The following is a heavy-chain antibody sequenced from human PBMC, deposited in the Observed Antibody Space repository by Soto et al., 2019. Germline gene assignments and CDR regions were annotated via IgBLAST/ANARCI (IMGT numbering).Heavy chain of an antibody. CDR3: ARDGHRDWDDC. Sequence: ASVKVSCKASGYTFTSYVISWVRQAPGQGLEWMGWINAYNGDRNYAQKFQGRVTMTTDTSTNIAYMEVRSLRSDDTAVYYCARDGHRDWDDCWGQGTLVTVSS. V-gene: IGHV1-18*01. CDR2: INAYNGDR. CDR1: GYTFTSYV. J-gene: IGHJ4*02. D-gene: IGHD2-21*01.